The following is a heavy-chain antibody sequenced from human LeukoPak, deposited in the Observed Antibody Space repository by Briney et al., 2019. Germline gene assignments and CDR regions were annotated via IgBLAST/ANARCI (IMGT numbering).Heavy chain of an antibody. Sequence: SETLSLTCTVSGGSISSYYWSWLRQPPGKGLEWIGYIYYSGSTNYNPSLKSRVTISVDTSKNQFSLKLSSVTAADTAVYYCARVQQAGYSGYYFDYWGQGTLVTAPS. J-gene: IGHJ4*02. D-gene: IGHD5-12*01. CDR1: GGSISSYY. V-gene: IGHV4-59*01. CDR2: IYYSGST. CDR3: ARVQQAGYSGYYFDY.